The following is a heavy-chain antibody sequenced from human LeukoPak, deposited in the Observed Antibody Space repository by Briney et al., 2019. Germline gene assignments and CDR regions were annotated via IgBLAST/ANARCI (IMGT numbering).Heavy chain of an antibody. D-gene: IGHD1-26*01. Sequence: MASETLSLTCTASGYSISSGYYWGWIRQPPGKGLEWIGSIYHSGSTYYNPSLKSRVTISVDTSKSQFSLKLSSVTAADTAVYYCARDLGGLDYWGQGTLVTVSS. CDR1: GYSISSGYY. V-gene: IGHV4-38-2*02. J-gene: IGHJ4*02. CDR3: ARDLGGLDY. CDR2: IYHSGST.